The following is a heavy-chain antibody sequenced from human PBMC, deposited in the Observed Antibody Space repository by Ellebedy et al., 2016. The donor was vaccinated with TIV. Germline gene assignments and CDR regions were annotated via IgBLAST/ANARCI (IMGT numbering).Heavy chain of an antibody. CDR2: IYSSGST. CDR1: GGSVSRRSYY. CDR3: TYGINSDAFDI. V-gene: IGHV4-61*03. J-gene: IGHJ3*02. D-gene: IGHD4-23*01. Sequence: SETLSLTXTVSGGSVSRRSYYWSWIRQSPGKGLEWIGYIYSSGSTKYNASLKSRLTISADTSKKRFSLKLNSATAADTAVYFCTYGINSDAFDIWGHGTLVTVSS.